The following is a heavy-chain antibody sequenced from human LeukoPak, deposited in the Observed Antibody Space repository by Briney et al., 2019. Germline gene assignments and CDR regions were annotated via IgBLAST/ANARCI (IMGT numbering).Heavy chain of an antibody. CDR1: GYTFTGYY. CDR2: INPNSGGT. J-gene: IGHJ4*02. V-gene: IGHV1-2*02. Sequence: ASVKVSCKASGYTFTGYYMHWVRQAPGQGLEWMGWINPNSGGTNYAQKFQGRVTMTRDTSTSTVYMELSSLRSEDTAVYYCARGQDSSSSLGGVGCVDYWGQGTLVTVSS. CDR3: ARGQDSSSSLGGVGCVDY. D-gene: IGHD6-6*01.